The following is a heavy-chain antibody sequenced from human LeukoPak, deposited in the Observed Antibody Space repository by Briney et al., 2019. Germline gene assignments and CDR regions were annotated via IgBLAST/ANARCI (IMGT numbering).Heavy chain of an antibody. CDR3: ARANYFDY. CDR2: INSDGSST. Sequence: GGTLRLSCAASGFTFSSYGMSWVRQAPGKGLVWVSRINSDGSSTSYADSVKGRFTISRDNAKNTLYLQMNSLSAEDTAVYCCARANYFDYWGQGTLVTVSS. V-gene: IGHV3-74*01. CDR1: GFTFSSYG. J-gene: IGHJ4*02.